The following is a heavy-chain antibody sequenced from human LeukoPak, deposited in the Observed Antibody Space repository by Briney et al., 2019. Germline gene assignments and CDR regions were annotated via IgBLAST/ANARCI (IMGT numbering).Heavy chain of an antibody. CDR1: GFTFSSYG. CDR3: AKSYGANYFDY. J-gene: IGHJ4*02. D-gene: IGHD4-17*01. Sequence: PGGSLRLSCAASGFTFSSYGMRWVRQAPGKGLEWVAFIRYDESNNYYADSVKGRFTISRDNSKNTMYLQMNSLRAEDTAVYYCAKSYGANYFDYWGQGTLVIVSS. V-gene: IGHV3-30*02. CDR2: IRYDESNN.